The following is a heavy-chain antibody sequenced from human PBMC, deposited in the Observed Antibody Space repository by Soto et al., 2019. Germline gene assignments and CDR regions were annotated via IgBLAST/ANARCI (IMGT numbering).Heavy chain of an antibody. Sequence: QVQLVQSGAEVKKPGASVKVSCKASGYTFTSYDINWVRQATGQGLEWMGWMNPNSGNTGYAQKFQGRVTMTRNTSISTAYMELSSLRSEDTAVYYCARGTYDFWCGYYWAIDYWGQGTLVTVSS. CDR2: MNPNSGNT. V-gene: IGHV1-8*01. CDR3: ARGTYDFWCGYYWAIDY. J-gene: IGHJ4*02. D-gene: IGHD3-3*01. CDR1: GYTFTSYD.